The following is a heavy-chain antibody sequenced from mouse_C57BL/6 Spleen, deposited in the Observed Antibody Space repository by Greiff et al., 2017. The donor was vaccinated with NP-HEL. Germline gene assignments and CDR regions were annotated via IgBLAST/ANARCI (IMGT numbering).Heavy chain of an antibody. D-gene: IGHD2-4*01. CDR1: GYSITSGYF. J-gene: IGHJ3*01. CDR3: AKYYDYDGAWFAY. Sequence: EVKLVESGPGLVKPSQSLSLTCSVTGYSITSGYFWNWIRQFPGNKLEWLGYISYDGRNNYNPSLKNRISSPRDTSKNQFFLKLNSVTTEDTATYYSAKYYDYDGAWFAYWGQGTLVTVSA. V-gene: IGHV3-6*01. CDR2: ISYDGRN.